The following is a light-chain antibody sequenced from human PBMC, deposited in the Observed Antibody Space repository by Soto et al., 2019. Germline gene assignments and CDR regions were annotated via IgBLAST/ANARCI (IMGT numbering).Light chain of an antibody. Sequence: DIQMTQSPSSLSASVEDRVIITCRASQSISNHLNWYQQKPGKAPKLLIFAASSLQSGVPSRFSGSGSGTDFTLTISSLQPEDFATYYCQQSYSTPVTFGPGTKVD. V-gene: IGKV1-39*01. CDR2: AAS. J-gene: IGKJ3*01. CDR3: QQSYSTPVT. CDR1: QSISNH.